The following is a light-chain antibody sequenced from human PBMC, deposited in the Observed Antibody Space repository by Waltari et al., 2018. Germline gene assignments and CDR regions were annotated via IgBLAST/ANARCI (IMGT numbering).Light chain of an antibody. Sequence: QSALTQPASVSGSPGQSITLPCTGTNSDLGSYNLVSWYQQHPGKAPKFMIYEVSKRPSGVSNRFSGSKSGNTASLTISEIQAEDEADYYCCSYAGGGTFVFGTGTKVTVL. J-gene: IGLJ1*01. CDR3: CSYAGGGTFV. V-gene: IGLV2-23*02. CDR1: NSDLGSYNL. CDR2: EVS.